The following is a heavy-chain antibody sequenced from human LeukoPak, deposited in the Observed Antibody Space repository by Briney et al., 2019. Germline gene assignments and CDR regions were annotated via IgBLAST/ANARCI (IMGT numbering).Heavy chain of an antibody. J-gene: IGHJ5*02. Sequence: GASVKVSCKASGYTFTSYYMHWVRQAPRQGLEWMGIVNTSGGSTSYAQKFQGRVTMTRDTSTSTVYMELSSLRSEDTAVYYCARAYSSSWYMNWFDPWGQGTLVTVSS. CDR1: GYTFTSYY. CDR3: ARAYSSSWYMNWFDP. D-gene: IGHD6-13*01. CDR2: VNTSGGST. V-gene: IGHV1-46*01.